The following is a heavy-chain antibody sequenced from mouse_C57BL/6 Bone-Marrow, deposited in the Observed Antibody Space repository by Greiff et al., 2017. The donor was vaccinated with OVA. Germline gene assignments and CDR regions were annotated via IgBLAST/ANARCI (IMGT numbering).Heavy chain of an antibody. CDR3: ARRATTTEVADWYFDV. Sequence: VKLMESGPGILQSSQTLSLTCSFSGFSLSTSGMGVSWIRQPSGKGLEWLAHIYWDDDKRYNPSLKSRLTISKDTSRNQVFLKITSVDTADTATYDCARRATTTEVADWYFDVWGTGTTVTVSS. CDR1: GFSLSTSGMG. D-gene: IGHD1-1*01. J-gene: IGHJ1*03. V-gene: IGHV8-12*01. CDR2: IYWDDDK.